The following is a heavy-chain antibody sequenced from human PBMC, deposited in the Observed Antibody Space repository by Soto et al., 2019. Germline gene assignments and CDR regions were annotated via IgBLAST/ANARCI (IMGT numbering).Heavy chain of an antibody. CDR3: ARVDRSNPVRH. V-gene: IGHV4-61*01. CDR2: IYYSGST. Sequence: QVQLQESGPGLVKPSETLSLTCTVSGGSVSSGSYYWSWIRQSPGKGLEWIGYIYYSGSTNYNPSLKSRVTISVDTSKNQFSLKLSSVTAADTAVYYCARVDRSNPVRHWGQGTLVTVSS. CDR1: GGSVSSGSYY. J-gene: IGHJ4*02.